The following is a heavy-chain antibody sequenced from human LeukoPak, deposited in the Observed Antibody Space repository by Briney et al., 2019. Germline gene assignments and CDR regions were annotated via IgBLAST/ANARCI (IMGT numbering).Heavy chain of an antibody. CDR1: GFTFSSYA. Sequence: GGSLRLSCAASGFTFSSYAMSWVRQAPGKGLEWVSAISGSGGSTYYADSVKGRFTISRDNSKNTLYLQMNSLRAEDTAVYYCAKPPGIAAAGPGGWFDPWGQGTLVTVSS. CDR3: AKPPGIAAAGPGGWFDP. CDR2: ISGSGGST. D-gene: IGHD6-13*01. V-gene: IGHV3-23*01. J-gene: IGHJ5*02.